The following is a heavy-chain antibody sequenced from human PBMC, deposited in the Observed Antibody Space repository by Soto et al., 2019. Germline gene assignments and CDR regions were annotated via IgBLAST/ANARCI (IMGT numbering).Heavy chain of an antibody. D-gene: IGHD4-17*01. V-gene: IGHV4-59*08. CDR1: GGSISSYY. CDR2: IYYSGST. Sequence: QVQLQESGPGLVKPSETLSLTCTVSGGSISSYYWSWIRQPPGKGLEWIGYIYYSGSTNYNPSLTSRVTISVDTSKNQFSLKLSSVTAADTAVYYCASLGTVTTTYYYYGMDVWGQGTTVTVSS. J-gene: IGHJ6*02. CDR3: ASLGTVTTTYYYYGMDV.